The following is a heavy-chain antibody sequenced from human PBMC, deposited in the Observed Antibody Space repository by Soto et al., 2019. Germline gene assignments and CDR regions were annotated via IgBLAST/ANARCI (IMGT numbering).Heavy chain of an antibody. Sequence: SATLAITGAVSGGSIGGVGYSWSWIRQPPGWGLEWIGYMYHSGTFLKSPSLKTRLTMSLDMSKNQFSLTLNSMTAADTAVYYCARAQFYSGSGNYNNLMFDAWGQGIQVTVSS. J-gene: IGHJ5*02. V-gene: IGHV4-30-2*01. CDR3: ARAQFYSGSGNYNNLMFDA. D-gene: IGHD3-10*01. CDR2: MYHSGTF. CDR1: GGSIGGVGYS.